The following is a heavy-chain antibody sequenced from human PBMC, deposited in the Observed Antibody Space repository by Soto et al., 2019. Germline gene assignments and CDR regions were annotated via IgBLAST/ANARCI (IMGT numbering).Heavy chain of an antibody. Sequence: EVQLVESGGGLVQPGGSLRLSCAASGFTFSSYAMHWVRQAPGKGLEYVSAISSNGGSTYYANSVKGRFTISRDNSKNTLYLQMGSLRAEDMAVYYCARHMGRSWGRGTLVTVSS. CDR1: GFTFSSYA. J-gene: IGHJ5*02. V-gene: IGHV3-64*01. CDR2: ISSNGGST. D-gene: IGHD3-10*01. CDR3: ARHMGRS.